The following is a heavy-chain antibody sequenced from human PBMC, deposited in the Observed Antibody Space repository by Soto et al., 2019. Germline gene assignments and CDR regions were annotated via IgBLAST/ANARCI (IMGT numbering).Heavy chain of an antibody. CDR3: AREPAYSSGWSVFDY. CDR1: GGTFSSYA. J-gene: IGHJ4*02. D-gene: IGHD6-19*01. Sequence: QVQLVQSGAEVKKPESSVKVSCKGSGGTFSSYAISWVRQAPGQGLEWMGGIIPIFGTANYAQKFQGRVTITADKSTSTAYMELSTLRSEDTAVYYCAREPAYSSGWSVFDYWGQGTLVTVSS. CDR2: IIPIFGTA. V-gene: IGHV1-69*06.